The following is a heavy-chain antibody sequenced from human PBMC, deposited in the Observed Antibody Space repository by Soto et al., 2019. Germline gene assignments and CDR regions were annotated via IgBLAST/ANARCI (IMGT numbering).Heavy chain of an antibody. CDR1: GGSFSGYY. Sequence: PSETLSLTCAVYGGSFSGYYWSWIRQPPGKGLEWIGEINHSGSTNYNPSLKSRVTISVDTSKNQFSLKLSSVTAADTAVYYCARVVGAENDAFDIWGQGTMVTVS. CDR3: ARVVGAENDAFDI. J-gene: IGHJ3*02. V-gene: IGHV4-34*01. D-gene: IGHD2-15*01. CDR2: INHSGST.